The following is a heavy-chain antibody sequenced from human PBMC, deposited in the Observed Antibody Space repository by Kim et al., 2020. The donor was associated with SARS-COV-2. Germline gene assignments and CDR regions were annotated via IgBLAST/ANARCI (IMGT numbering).Heavy chain of an antibody. CDR1: GGSFSGYY. D-gene: IGHD3-10*01. CDR2: INHSGST. CDR3: ARVRGSGSYYNYYYYGMDV. V-gene: IGHV4-34*01. J-gene: IGHJ6*02. Sequence: SETLSLTCAVYGGSFSGYYWSWIRQPPGKGLEWIGEINHSGSTNYNPSLKSRVTISVDTSKNQFSLKLSSVTAADTAVYYCARVRGSGSYYNYYYYGMDVWGQGTTVTVSS.